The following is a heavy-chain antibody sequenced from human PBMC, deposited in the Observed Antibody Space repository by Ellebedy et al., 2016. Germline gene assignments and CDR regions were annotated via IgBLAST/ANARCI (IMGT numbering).Heavy chain of an antibody. D-gene: IGHD4-17*01. Sequence: GGSLRLXXAASGFTFSTYDMSWVRQAPGKGLEWVTGISKSDGATYYADSVKGRFTISRDDSKNTLYLQMNSLRVEDTAVYYCAKDRDDDGDFVFDSWGQGILVTVSA. CDR3: AKDRDDDGDFVFDS. V-gene: IGHV3-23*01. CDR1: GFTFSTYD. CDR2: ISKSDGAT. J-gene: IGHJ4*02.